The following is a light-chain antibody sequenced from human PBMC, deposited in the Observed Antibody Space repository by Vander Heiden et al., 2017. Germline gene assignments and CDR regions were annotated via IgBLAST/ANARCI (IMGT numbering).Light chain of an antibody. CDR2: WAS. V-gene: IGKV4-1*01. CDR3: QQYYSTPGWT. Sequence: DFVMTQPPDSLAVSLGERAPINCKSCQSVLYSSNNKNYLAWYQQKPGQPPKLLIYWASTRESGVPDRFSGSGSGTDFTLTISSLQAEDVAVYYCQQYYSTPGWTFGQGTKVEIK. J-gene: IGKJ1*01. CDR1: QSVLYSSNNKNY.